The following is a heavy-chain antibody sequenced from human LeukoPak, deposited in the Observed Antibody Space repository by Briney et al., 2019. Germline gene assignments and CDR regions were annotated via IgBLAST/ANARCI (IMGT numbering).Heavy chain of an antibody. V-gene: IGHV3-30-3*01. Sequence: GGSLRLSCAASGFTFSSYAMHWVRQAPGKGLEWVAVISYDGSNKYYADSVKGRFTISRDNAKNSLSLQMNSLRPEDTALYYCAKDKSLMLRDNFGYYFDYWGQGTLVTVSS. D-gene: IGHD5-12*01. CDR2: ISYDGSNK. CDR1: GFTFSSYA. J-gene: IGHJ4*02. CDR3: AKDKSLMLRDNFGYYFDY.